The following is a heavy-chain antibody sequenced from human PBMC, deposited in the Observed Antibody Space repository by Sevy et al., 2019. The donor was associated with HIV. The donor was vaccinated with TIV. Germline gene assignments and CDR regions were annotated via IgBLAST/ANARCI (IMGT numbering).Heavy chain of an antibody. Sequence: GGSLRLSCAASGFTFSTYDMHWVRQAPGKGLEWVALIWYDGTNKYYADSVKGRFTISRDNSKNTLSLQMNSRRAEDTAVYYCARYRDGYNYDYWGQGTLVTVSS. CDR3: ARYRDGYNYDY. CDR2: IWYDGTNK. J-gene: IGHJ4*02. D-gene: IGHD5-12*01. V-gene: IGHV3-33*01. CDR1: GFTFSTYD.